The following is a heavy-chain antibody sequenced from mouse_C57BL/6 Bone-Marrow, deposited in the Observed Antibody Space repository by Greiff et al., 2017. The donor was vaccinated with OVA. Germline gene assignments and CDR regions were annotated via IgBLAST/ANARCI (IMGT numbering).Heavy chain of an antibody. CDR3: AYYYGRSWYFDY. V-gene: IGHV1-64*01. CDR1: GYTFTSYW. D-gene: IGHD1-1*01. J-gene: IGHJ2*01. Sequence: VQLQQPGAELVKPGASVKLSCKASGYTFTSYWMHWVKQRPGQGLEWIGMIHPNSGSTNYNEKFKSKATLTVDKSSSTAYMQLSSLTSEDSAVYYCAYYYGRSWYFDYWGQGTTLTVSS. CDR2: IHPNSGST.